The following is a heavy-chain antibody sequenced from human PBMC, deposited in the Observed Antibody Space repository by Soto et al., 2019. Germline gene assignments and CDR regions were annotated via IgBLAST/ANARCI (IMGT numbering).Heavy chain of an antibody. CDR2: INHSGST. V-gene: IGHV4-34*01. Sequence: SETLSLTCAVYGGSFSGYYWSWIRQPPGKGLEWIGEINHSGSTNYNPSLKSRVTISVDTSKNQSSLKLSSVTAADTAVYYCASGVVVAATYNWFDPWGQGTLLTVSS. J-gene: IGHJ5*02. CDR1: GGSFSGYY. D-gene: IGHD2-15*01. CDR3: ASGVVVAATYNWFDP.